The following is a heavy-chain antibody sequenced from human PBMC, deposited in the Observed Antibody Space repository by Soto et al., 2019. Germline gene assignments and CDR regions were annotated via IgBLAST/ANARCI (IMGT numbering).Heavy chain of an antibody. CDR3: ARVVRAIFTPRSSPTRGQCFDP. V-gene: IGHV4-34*01. D-gene: IGHD3-3*01. CDR1: GGSFSGYY. Sequence: QVQLQQWGAGLLKPSETLSLTCAVYGGSFSGYYWSWIRQPPRKGLEWIGEINHSGSTNYNPSLKSRVTISVDTSKNQFSLKLSSVTAADTAVYYCARVVRAIFTPRSSPTRGQCFDPWGQGTLVTVSS. J-gene: IGHJ5*02. CDR2: INHSGST.